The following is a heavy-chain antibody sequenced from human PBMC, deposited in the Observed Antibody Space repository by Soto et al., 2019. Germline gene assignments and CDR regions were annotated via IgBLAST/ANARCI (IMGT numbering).Heavy chain of an antibody. CDR3: ARLFGGKAYYYSGMDV. D-gene: IGHD2-15*01. J-gene: IGHJ6*02. Sequence: GESLKISCKGSGYSFTSYWISWVRQMPGKGLEWMGRIDPSDSYTNYSPSFQGHVTISADKSISTAYLQWSSLKASDTAMYYCARLFGGKAYYYSGMDVWGQGTTVTVSS. CDR1: GYSFTSYW. CDR2: IDPSDSYT. V-gene: IGHV5-10-1*01.